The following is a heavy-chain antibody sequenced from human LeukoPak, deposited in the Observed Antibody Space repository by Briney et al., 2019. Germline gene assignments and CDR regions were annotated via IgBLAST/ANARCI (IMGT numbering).Heavy chain of an antibody. CDR1: GGSISRSNW. J-gene: IGHJ3*02. CDR3: AKSNGYGLIDI. Sequence: SGTLSLTCAVSGGSISRSNWWSWVRQPPGKGLEWIGEIHHSGSTNYNPSLKSRVTISVDKSKNQFSLKLSSVTAADTAVYYCAKSNGYGLIDIWGQGTMVTVSS. V-gene: IGHV4-4*02. CDR2: IHHSGST. D-gene: IGHD3-22*01.